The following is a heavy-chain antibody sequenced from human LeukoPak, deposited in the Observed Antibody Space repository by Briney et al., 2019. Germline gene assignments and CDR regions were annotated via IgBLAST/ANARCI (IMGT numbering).Heavy chain of an antibody. D-gene: IGHD1-26*01. J-gene: IGHJ4*02. Sequence: SEALSLTCTVSGASISNYYWSWIRQTPEKGLEWMGHIHSSGGSSYYPSLESRLTLSIDTSRNQLSLKLPSVTAADTAVYFCARLGSYHDFWGQGALVTVSS. CDR2: IHSSGGS. CDR3: ARLGSYHDF. CDR1: GASISNYY. V-gene: IGHV4-4*09.